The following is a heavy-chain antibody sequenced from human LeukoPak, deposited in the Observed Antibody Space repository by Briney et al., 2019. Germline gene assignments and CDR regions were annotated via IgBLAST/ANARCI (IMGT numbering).Heavy chain of an antibody. Sequence: SETLSLTCIVSGDSISSSSYHWGWIRHPPGKGLEWIGSIYYSGDTYYNPSLKSRVTMYVDTSKNHFSLKLSSVTASDTAVYYCASIAAAGIDYWGQGTLVTVSS. V-gene: IGHV4-39*02. CDR1: GDSISSSSYH. D-gene: IGHD6-13*01. CDR2: IYYSGDT. J-gene: IGHJ4*02. CDR3: ASIAAAGIDY.